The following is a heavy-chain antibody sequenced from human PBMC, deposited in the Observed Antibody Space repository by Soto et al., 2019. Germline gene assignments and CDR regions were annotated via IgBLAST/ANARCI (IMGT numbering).Heavy chain of an antibody. V-gene: IGHV4-38-2*02. Sequence: SETLSLTCAVSDYSISSDYYRGWIRQPPGKGLEWIGSIYHSGSTSNNPSLRSRVTISVDTSKDQLSLKLSSVTAADTATYYCARDRSAYYGSGDHRMDVWGQGIMVTVSS. J-gene: IGHJ6*02. CDR3: ARDRSAYYGSGDHRMDV. CDR1: DYSISSDYY. CDR2: IYHSGST. D-gene: IGHD3-10*01.